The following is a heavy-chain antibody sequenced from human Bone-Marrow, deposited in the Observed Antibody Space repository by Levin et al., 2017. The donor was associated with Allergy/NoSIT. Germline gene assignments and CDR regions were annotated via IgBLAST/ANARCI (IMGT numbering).Heavy chain of an antibody. D-gene: IGHD3-10*01. CDR3: ARVRFPGYHGSGSYYNEYYFDS. CDR1: GFTVSGYY. J-gene: IGHJ4*02. Sequence: ETLSLTCAASGFTVSGYYLSWVRQAPGKGLEWVSTIYDAGRTYYADSVKGRFTISRDNYKDTLYLQMNSLLADDTAVYYCARVRFPGYHGSGSYYNEYYFDSWGQGTLVTVSS. CDR2: IYDAGRT. V-gene: IGHV3-53*01.